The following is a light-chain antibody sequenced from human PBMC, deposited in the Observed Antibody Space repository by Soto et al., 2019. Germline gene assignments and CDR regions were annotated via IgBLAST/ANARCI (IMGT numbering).Light chain of an antibody. Sequence: QSVLTQPASVSGSPGQSITISCTGTSSDVGSDNLVSWYQQHPGKAPKLMIYAGSKRPSGVSNRFSGSKSGNTASLTISGLQAEDDADYYCCSYAGSYTYVFGTGTKATVL. CDR3: CSYAGSYTYV. CDR1: SSDVGSDNL. V-gene: IGLV2-23*01. CDR2: AGS. J-gene: IGLJ1*01.